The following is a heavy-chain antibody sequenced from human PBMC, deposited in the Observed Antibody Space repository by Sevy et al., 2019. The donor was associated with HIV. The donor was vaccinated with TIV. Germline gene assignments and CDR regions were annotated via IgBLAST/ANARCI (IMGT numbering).Heavy chain of an antibody. J-gene: IGHJ3*02. Sequence: SETLSLTCAVSGGSISSGGYSWSWIRQPPGKGLEWIGYIYHSGSTYYNPSLKSRVTISVDRSKNQFSLKLSSVTAADPALYYCASSVWGSYRRGGFSAFDIWGQGTMVTVSS. CDR1: GGSISSGGYS. CDR3: ASSVWGSYRRGGFSAFDI. D-gene: IGHD3-16*02. V-gene: IGHV4-30-2*01. CDR2: IYHSGST.